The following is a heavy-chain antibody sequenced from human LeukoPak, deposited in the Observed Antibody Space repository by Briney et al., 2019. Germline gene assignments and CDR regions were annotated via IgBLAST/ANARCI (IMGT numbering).Heavy chain of an antibody. J-gene: IGHJ4*02. CDR1: GGSISSYY. D-gene: IGHD5-18*01. CDR3: ARALGIRLDY. CDR2: IYYSGST. Sequence: SETLSLTCTVSGGSISSYYWGWIRQPPGKGLEWIGSIYYSGSTYYNPSLKSRVTISVDTSKNQFSLKLSSVTAADTAVYYCARALGIRLDYWGQGTLVTVSS. V-gene: IGHV4-39*07.